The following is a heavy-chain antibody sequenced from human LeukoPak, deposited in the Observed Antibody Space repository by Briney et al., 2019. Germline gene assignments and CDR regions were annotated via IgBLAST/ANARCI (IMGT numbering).Heavy chain of an antibody. CDR2: ISSSSSYI. D-gene: IGHD5-18*01. V-gene: IGHV3-21*01. Sequence: GGSLRLSCAASGFTFSSYSMNWVRQAPGKGLEWVSSISSSSSYIYYADSVKGRFTISRDNAKNSLYLQMNSLRAEDTAVYYCARGYSYGYPSGDYWGQGTLVSVSS. J-gene: IGHJ4*02. CDR1: GFTFSSYS. CDR3: ARGYSYGYPSGDY.